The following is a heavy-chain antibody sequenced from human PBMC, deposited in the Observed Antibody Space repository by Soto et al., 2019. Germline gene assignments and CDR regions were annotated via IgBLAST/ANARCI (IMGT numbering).Heavy chain of an antibody. V-gene: IGHV3-30*03. CDR1: EFIFSSYG. J-gene: IGHJ1*01. D-gene: IGHD6-25*01. Sequence: QVQLVESGGGVVQPGRSLRLSCAASEFIFSSYGMHWVRQAPGKGLEWVAVISSDGSVKYYADSVKGRFTISRDNSKNTLYLQMNSLRTEETAVYYCAREGHSRGYGAYLQHWGPGTLVTVSS. CDR2: ISSDGSVK. CDR3: AREGHSRGYGAYLQH.